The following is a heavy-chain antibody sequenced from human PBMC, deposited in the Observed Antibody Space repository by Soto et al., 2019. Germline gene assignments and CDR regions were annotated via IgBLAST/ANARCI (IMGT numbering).Heavy chain of an antibody. CDR2: INPNSGGT. V-gene: IGHV1-2*02. CDR3: ARDYYDYVWGSYRYDY. J-gene: IGHJ4*02. CDR1: GYTFTGYY. D-gene: IGHD3-16*02. Sequence: QVQLVQSGAEVKKPGASVKVSCKASGYTFTGYYMHWVRQAPGQGLEWMGWINPNSGGTSYAQKFQGRVTMTRDTSISTAYMELSRLRSDDTAVYYCARDYYDYVWGSYRYDYWGQGTLVTVSS.